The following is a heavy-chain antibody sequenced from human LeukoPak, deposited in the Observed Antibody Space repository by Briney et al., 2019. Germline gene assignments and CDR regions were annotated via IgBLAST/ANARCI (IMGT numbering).Heavy chain of an antibody. V-gene: IGHV3-30-3*01. CDR1: EFTFTNYG. CDR2: ISNDGTDK. J-gene: IGHJ6*03. CDR3: ARDQVPCMDV. Sequence: PGGSLRLSCTASEFTFTNYGMHWVRQAPGKGLEWAAVISNDGTDKYYADSVKGRFTISRDNAKNSLYLQMNSLRAVDTAVYYCARDQVPCMDVWGKGTTVSVSS.